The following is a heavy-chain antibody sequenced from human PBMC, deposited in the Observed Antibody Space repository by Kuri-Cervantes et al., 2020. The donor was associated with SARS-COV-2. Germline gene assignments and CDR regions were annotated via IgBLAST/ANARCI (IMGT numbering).Heavy chain of an antibody. V-gene: IGHV4-61*01. CDR2: IHYSGNT. D-gene: IGHD1-26*01. Sequence: GSLRLSCTVSGGSVSSDSYYWSWIRQPPGKGLEWIGYIHYSGNTNYNPSLKSRVTISVDTSKNQFSLKLSSVTAADTAVYFCARDRGYSGTSYYYLDYWGQGTLVTVSS. J-gene: IGHJ4*02. CDR1: GGSVSSDSYY. CDR3: ARDRGYSGTSYYYLDY.